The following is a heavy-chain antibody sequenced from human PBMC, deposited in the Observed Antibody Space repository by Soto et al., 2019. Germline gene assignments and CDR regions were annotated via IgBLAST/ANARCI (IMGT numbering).Heavy chain of an antibody. CDR1: GYTFTSYG. Sequence: QVQLVQSGAEVKKPGASVKVSCKASGYTFTSYGISWVRQAPGQGLEWMGWISAYNGNTDYAQKLQGRVTMTTDTSTSTAYMELRSLRSDDTAVYYCAREGENYYDSSGYYYYGMDVWGQGTTVTVSS. V-gene: IGHV1-18*04. CDR2: ISAYNGNT. J-gene: IGHJ6*02. CDR3: AREGENYYDSSGYYYYGMDV. D-gene: IGHD3-22*01.